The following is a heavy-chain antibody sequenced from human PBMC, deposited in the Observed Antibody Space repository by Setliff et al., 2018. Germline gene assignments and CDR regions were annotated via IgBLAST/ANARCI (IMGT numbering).Heavy chain of an antibody. CDR1: GFTFSSYA. CDR3: TRALAEGSPAY. D-gene: IGHD2-15*01. CDR2: IWYDGSYT. V-gene: IGHV3-33*01. J-gene: IGHJ4*02. Sequence: PGGSLRLSCAASGFTFSSYAMHWVRQAPGKGLDWVAYIWYDGSYTYYTDSVKGRFTISRDNANNSMSLQMNSLRAEDSGVYYCTRALAEGSPAYWGQGTLVTVSS.